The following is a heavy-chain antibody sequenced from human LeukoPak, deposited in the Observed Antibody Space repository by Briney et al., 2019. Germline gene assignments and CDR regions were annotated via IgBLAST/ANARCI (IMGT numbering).Heavy chain of an antibody. CDR3: ARDPYSGNYGDYYYYYMDV. CDR2: ITNSSSYI. J-gene: IGHJ6*03. CDR1: GFTFNTYN. V-gene: IGHV3-21*04. D-gene: IGHD1-26*01. Sequence: PGESLRLSCVASGFTFNTYNMNWVRQAPGKGLEWVSSITNSSSYIYYADSVKGRFTISRDNAKSSLYLQMNSLRDEDTAVYYCARDPYSGNYGDYYYYYMDVWGKGTTVTISS.